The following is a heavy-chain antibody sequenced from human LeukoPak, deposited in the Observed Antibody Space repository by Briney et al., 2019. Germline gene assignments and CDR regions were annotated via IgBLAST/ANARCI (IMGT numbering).Heavy chain of an antibody. D-gene: IGHD6-19*01. CDR2: IYPGDSDT. CDR3: ARQWLVDPNWFDP. J-gene: IGHJ5*02. CDR1: GYSFTSYW. Sequence: GESLKISCKGSGYSFTSYWIGWVRQMPGKGLEWMGIIYPGDSDTRYSPSFQGQVTISADKSISTAYLQWSSLKASDTATYYCARQWLVDPNWFDPWGQGTLVTVSS. V-gene: IGHV5-51*01.